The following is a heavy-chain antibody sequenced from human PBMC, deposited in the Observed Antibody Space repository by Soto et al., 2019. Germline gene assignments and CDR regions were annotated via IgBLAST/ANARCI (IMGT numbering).Heavy chain of an antibody. CDR1: GFTFRNYW. V-gene: IGHV3-7*01. CDR2: IKYDGSEQ. J-gene: IGHJ4*02. Sequence: EVQLVESGGGLVQPGGSLRLSCAASGFTFRNYWMSWVRQAPGKGLEWVANIKYDGSEQYYVDSVRGRFTISRDNAKNSLYLQMNSLRAEDTAVYYCARESYYVSGNYCDYFDYWGQGTLVTVSS. D-gene: IGHD3-10*01. CDR3: ARESYYVSGNYCDYFDY.